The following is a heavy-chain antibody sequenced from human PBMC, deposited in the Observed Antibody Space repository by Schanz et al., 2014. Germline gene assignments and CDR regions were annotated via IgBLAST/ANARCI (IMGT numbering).Heavy chain of an antibody. Sequence: QVQLQESGPGLVKPSENLSLTCTVSDGSISSSSYYWGWIRQPPGKGLEWIGSIYQSGTTYYSPSLKGGGPIPVVTSKNKSPQNLGSGTAADTAVYYCARPGGSSWSFAYWGLGRLVIVSS. CDR2: IYQSGTT. J-gene: IGHJ4*02. V-gene: IGHV4-39*01. CDR3: ARPGGSSWSFAY. CDR1: DGSISSSSYY. D-gene: IGHD6-13*01.